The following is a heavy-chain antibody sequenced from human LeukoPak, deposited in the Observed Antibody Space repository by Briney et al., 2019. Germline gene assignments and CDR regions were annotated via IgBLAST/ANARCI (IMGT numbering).Heavy chain of an antibody. Sequence: VASVKVSCKASGYTFTGYYMHWVRQAPGQGLEWMGIINPSGGSTSYAQKFQGRVTMTRDMSTSTVYMELSSLRSGDTAVYYCARGSTSELGATTLYYWGQGTLVTVSS. D-gene: IGHD1-26*01. CDR2: INPSGGST. CDR1: GYTFTGYY. J-gene: IGHJ4*02. V-gene: IGHV1-46*01. CDR3: ARGSTSELGATTLYY.